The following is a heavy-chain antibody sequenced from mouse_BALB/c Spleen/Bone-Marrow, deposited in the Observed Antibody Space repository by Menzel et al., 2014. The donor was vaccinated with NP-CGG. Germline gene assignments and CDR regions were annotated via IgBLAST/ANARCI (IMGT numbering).Heavy chain of an antibody. CDR1: GFTFSSFG. Sequence: EAKLQESGGGLVLPGGSRKLSCAASGFTFSSFGMHWVRQAPEKGLEWVAYISSGSSTIYYADTVKGRFTISRDNPKNTLFLQMTSLRSEDTAMYYCAIRAYWGQGTLVTVSA. D-gene: IGHD3-2*02. CDR3: AIRAY. J-gene: IGHJ3*01. CDR2: ISSGSSTI. V-gene: IGHV5-17*02.